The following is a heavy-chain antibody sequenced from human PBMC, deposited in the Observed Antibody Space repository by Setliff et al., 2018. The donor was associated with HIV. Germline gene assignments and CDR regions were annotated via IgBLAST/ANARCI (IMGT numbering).Heavy chain of an antibody. CDR1: GDSISSYY. Sequence: SETLSLTCTVSGDSISSYYWSWIRQPPGKGLEWIGYIYYSGSTNYNPSLKSRVTISVDTSKNQLSLKLGSVTAADTAVYYCARQVGNKVLFDSWGQGTLVTVSS. J-gene: IGHJ4*02. CDR3: ARQVGNKVLFDS. D-gene: IGHD7-27*01. CDR2: IYYSGST. V-gene: IGHV4-59*01.